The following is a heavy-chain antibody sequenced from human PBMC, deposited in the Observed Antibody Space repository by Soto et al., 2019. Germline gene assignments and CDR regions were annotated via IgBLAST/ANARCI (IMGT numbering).Heavy chain of an antibody. Sequence: GCLRLSGSASGFTFSSYAMSWVRQAPGKGLEWVSAISGSGGSTYYADSVKGRFTISRDNSKNTLYLQMNSLRAEDTAVYYCEKGQAVVVVAGYYYYGMDVWGQGTKVTVYS. V-gene: IGHV3-23*01. CDR2: ISGSGGST. D-gene: IGHD2-15*01. CDR1: GFTFSSYA. CDR3: EKGQAVVVVAGYYYYGMDV. J-gene: IGHJ6*02.